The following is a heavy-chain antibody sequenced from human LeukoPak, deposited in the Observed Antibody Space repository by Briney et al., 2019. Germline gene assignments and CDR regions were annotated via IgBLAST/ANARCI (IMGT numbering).Heavy chain of an antibody. CDR2: IYYSGST. Sequence: PSETLSLTCTVSGGSISSSSYYWGWIRQPPGKGLEWIGSIYYSGSTYYNPSLKSRVTISVDTSKNQFSLKLSSVTAADTAVYYCARRRPKWFGELLSRVVRGNWFDPWGQGTLVTVSS. CDR3: ARRRPKWFGELLSRVVRGNWFDP. V-gene: IGHV4-39*01. J-gene: IGHJ5*02. D-gene: IGHD3-10*01. CDR1: GGSISSSSYY.